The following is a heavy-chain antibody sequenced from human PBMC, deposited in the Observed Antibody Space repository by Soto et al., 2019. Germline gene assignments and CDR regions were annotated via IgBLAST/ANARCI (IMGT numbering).Heavy chain of an antibody. CDR2: ISGSGGST. J-gene: IGHJ4*02. CDR1: GFTFSSYA. D-gene: IGHD4-4*01. CDR3: EKVFGPYSNYFYFDY. V-gene: IGHV3-23*01. Sequence: GGSLRLSCAASGFTFSSYAMSWVRQAPGKGLEWVSAISGSGGSTYYADSVKGRFTISRDNSKNTLYLQMNSLRAEDTAVYYCEKVFGPYSNYFYFDYWGQGTLVTVSS.